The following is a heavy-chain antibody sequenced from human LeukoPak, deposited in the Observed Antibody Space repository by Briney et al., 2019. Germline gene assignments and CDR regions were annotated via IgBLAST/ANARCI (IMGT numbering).Heavy chain of an antibody. J-gene: IGHJ4*02. CDR2: VGTSGNNG. Sequence: GGSLRLSCAASGFTFNNYGMNWVRQAPGKGLEWVSLVGTSGNNGYYADSVQGRFTISRDNSKNSLYLQMNSLRAEDTAVYYCAKGGTGTTVRYFDYWGQGTLVTVSS. CDR3: AKGGTGTTVRYFDY. CDR1: GFTFNNYG. V-gene: IGHV3-23*01. D-gene: IGHD1-7*01.